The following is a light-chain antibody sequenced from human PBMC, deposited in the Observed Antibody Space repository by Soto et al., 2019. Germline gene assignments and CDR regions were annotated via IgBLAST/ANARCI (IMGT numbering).Light chain of an antibody. J-gene: IGKJ3*01. CDR2: GAS. CDR3: QHYNNWWFT. CDR1: QSVSSN. V-gene: IGKV3-15*01. Sequence: EIVMTQSPATLSVSPGERATLSCRASQSVSSNLAWYQQKPGQAPRLLIYGASTRATGIPARFSGSGSGTEFSLTISCLQSEDFAFYYCQHYNNWWFTFVPGTKVYIK.